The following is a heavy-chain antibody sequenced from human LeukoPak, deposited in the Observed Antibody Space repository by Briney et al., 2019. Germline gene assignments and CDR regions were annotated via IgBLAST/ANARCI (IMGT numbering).Heavy chain of an antibody. Sequence: ASEKVSCKASGYTFTGYYMHWVRQAPGQGLEWMGRINPNSGGTNYAQKFQGRVTMTRDTSISTAYMELSRLRSDDTAVYYCARVSPYYYDSSGYSGRRTYYFDYWGQGTLVTVSS. CDR2: INPNSGGT. D-gene: IGHD3-22*01. CDR1: GYTFTGYY. J-gene: IGHJ4*02. CDR3: ARVSPYYYDSSGYSGRRTYYFDY. V-gene: IGHV1-2*06.